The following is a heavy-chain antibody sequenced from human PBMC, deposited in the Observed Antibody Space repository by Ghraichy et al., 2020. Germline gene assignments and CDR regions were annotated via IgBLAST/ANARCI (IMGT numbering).Heavy chain of an antibody. CDR2: ISGSGGST. V-gene: IGHV3-23*01. J-gene: IGHJ6*02. D-gene: IGHD2-2*03. CDR3: AKVDGPFSYYGMDV. CDR1: GFTFSSYA. Sequence: GESLNISCAASGFTFSSYAMSWVRQAPGKGLEWVSAISGSGGSTYYADSVKGRFTISRDNSKNTLYLQMNSLRAEDTAVYYCAKVDGPFSYYGMDVWGQGTTVTVSS.